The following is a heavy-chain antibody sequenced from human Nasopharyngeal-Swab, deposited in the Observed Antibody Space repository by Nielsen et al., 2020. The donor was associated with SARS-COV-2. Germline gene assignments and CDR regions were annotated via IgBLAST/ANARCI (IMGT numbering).Heavy chain of an antibody. CDR1: GFTFRNYA. V-gene: IGHV3-23*01. Sequence: GGSLRLSCAASGFTFRNYAMSWVRQAPGKGLEWVSTINNRGDDTHYVDSVRGRFTVSRDNSKNTLYLQMNSLRGEDTAIYYCVKDLAYDEVSWGQGTLVTVSS. D-gene: IGHD5-12*01. CDR2: INNRGDDT. CDR3: VKDLAYDEVS. J-gene: IGHJ5*02.